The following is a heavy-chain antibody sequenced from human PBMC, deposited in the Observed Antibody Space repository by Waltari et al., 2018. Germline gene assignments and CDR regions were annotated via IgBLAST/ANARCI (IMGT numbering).Heavy chain of an antibody. Sequence: EVQLVESGGGLVKPGGSLRLSCAASGFTFSSYSMNWVRQAPGKGLEWVSSISSSSSYIYYADSVKGRFTISRDNAKNSLYLQMNSLRAEDTAVYYCARGEALNYDSSGYTSAYWGQGTLVTVSS. CDR1: GFTFSSYS. J-gene: IGHJ4*02. CDR2: ISSSSSYI. CDR3: ARGEALNYDSSGYTSAY. D-gene: IGHD3-22*01. V-gene: IGHV3-21*01.